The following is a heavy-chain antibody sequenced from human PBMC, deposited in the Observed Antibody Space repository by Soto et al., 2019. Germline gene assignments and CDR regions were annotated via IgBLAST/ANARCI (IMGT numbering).Heavy chain of an antibody. V-gene: IGHV4-30-4*01. CDR2: IFYSGRS. D-gene: IGHD1-26*01. CDR3: ARDSRGIAGTPTTIDY. CDR1: GGSISSGDYY. J-gene: IGHJ4*02. Sequence: SETLSLTCTVSGGSISSGDYYWSCIRQPPGKGLEWIGYIFYSGRSYNNPSLKSRVSISVDTSKNQFSLKLSSVTAADTAVYYCARDSRGIAGTPTTIDYWGQGSLVTVSS.